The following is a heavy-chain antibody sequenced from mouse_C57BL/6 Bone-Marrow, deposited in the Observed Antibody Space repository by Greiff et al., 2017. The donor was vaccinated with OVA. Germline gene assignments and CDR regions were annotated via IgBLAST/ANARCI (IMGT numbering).Heavy chain of an antibody. D-gene: IGHD1-1*01. Sequence: DVKLVESGGGLVQPGGSLKLSCAASGFTFSDYGMAWVRQAPRKGPEWVAFISNLAYSIYYADTVTGRFTISRENAKNTLYLEMSSLRSEDTAMYYCARHEDYYGSSYRGYAMDYWGQGTSVTVSS. CDR3: ARHEDYYGSSYRGYAMDY. J-gene: IGHJ4*01. CDR1: GFTFSDYG. V-gene: IGHV5-15*01. CDR2: ISNLAYSI.